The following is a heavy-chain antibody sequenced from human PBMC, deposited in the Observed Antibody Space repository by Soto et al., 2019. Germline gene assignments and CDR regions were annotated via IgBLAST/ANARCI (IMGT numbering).Heavy chain of an antibody. CDR1: GFTFSSYA. Sequence: GESLKISCAASGFTFSSYAMSWVRQAPGKGLEWVSAISGSGGSTYYADSVKGRFTISRDNSKNTLYLQMNSLRAEDTAVYYCAKDQPLLQDVYGMDVWGQGTTVTVS. CDR2: ISGSGGST. J-gene: IGHJ6*02. CDR3: AKDQPLLQDVYGMDV. V-gene: IGHV3-23*01. D-gene: IGHD1-26*01.